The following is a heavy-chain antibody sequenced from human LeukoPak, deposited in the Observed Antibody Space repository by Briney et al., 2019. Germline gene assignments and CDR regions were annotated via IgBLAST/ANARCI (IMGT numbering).Heavy chain of an antibody. CDR2: IYHSGST. D-gene: IGHD3/OR15-3a*01. CDR3: ARVDADYFDY. V-gene: IGHV4-38-2*02. CDR1: GYSISSGDY. J-gene: IGHJ4*02. Sequence: SETLSLTCTVSGYSISSGDYWGWIRQPPGKGLEWIGSIYHSGSTYYNPSLKSRVTISVDTSKNQFSLKLSSVTAADTAVYYCARVDADYFDYWDQGTLVTVSS.